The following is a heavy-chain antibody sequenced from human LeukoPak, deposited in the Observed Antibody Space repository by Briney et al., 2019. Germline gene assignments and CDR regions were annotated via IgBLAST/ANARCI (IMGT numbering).Heavy chain of an antibody. J-gene: IGHJ4*02. D-gene: IGHD3-22*01. Sequence: ASVKVSCKASGYTFTSYYMHWVRQAPGQGLEWMGIINPSGGSTKYAQKFQGRFTMTRDTSTSTVYMEVSSLTSEDTAVYYCAREDTYDSSGYYIDYWGQGTLVTVSS. CDR2: INPSGGST. V-gene: IGHV1-46*01. CDR1: GYTFTSYY. CDR3: AREDTYDSSGYYIDY.